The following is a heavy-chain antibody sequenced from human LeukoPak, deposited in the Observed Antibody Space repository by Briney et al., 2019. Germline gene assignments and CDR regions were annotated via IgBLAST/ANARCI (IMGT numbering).Heavy chain of an antibody. CDR3: ASVRYFDWLLEGSSFDY. J-gene: IGHJ4*02. CDR2: INQDGSEK. V-gene: IGHV3-7*01. CDR1: GFTFSRYW. Sequence: GGSLRLSCAASGFTFSRYWMSWVRQAPGKGLEWVANINQDGSEKYYVGSVKGRFTISRDNAKNSLYLQMNSLRAEDTAVYYCASVRYFDWLLEGSSFDYWGQGTLVTVSS. D-gene: IGHD3-9*01.